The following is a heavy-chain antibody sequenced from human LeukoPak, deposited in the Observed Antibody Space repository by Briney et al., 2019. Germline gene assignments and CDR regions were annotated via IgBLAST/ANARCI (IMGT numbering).Heavy chain of an antibody. CDR1: GFTLSSFA. J-gene: IGHJ4*02. CDR3: AKDQSYNWNYGSHDY. CDR2: IGGSGTNT. D-gene: IGHD1-7*01. V-gene: IGHV3-23*01. Sequence: GGSLRLSCEASGFTLSSFAMSWVRQAPGKGLEWVSIIGGSGTNTYYADSVKGRFTISRDNSKSTLYLHMNSLRAEDTAVYYCAKDQSYNWNYGSHDYWGQGTLVTVSS.